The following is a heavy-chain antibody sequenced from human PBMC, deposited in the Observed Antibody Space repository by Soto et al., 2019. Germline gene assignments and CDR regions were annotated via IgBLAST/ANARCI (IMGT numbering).Heavy chain of an antibody. J-gene: IGHJ5*02. D-gene: IGHD6-13*01. V-gene: IGHV1-46*01. Sequence: TFINYYIHWVRQAPGQGLEWMAIINPMGGSTNYAQEFQGRVTLTSDTSTSTVYMELSSLRFEDTALLYCARDLAAGDLWGQGTLVTVSS. CDR1: TFINYY. CDR3: ARDLAAGDL. CDR2: INPMGGST.